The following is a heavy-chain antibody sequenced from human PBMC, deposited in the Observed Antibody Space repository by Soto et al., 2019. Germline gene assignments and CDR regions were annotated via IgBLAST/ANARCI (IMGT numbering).Heavy chain of an antibody. V-gene: IGHV3-30*18. CDR3: AKDEYYYSRSGYYIFDS. J-gene: IGHJ4*02. Sequence: SLKISYEVSGFKFSTYGMHWVRQAPGKGLEWVAAISHDGTNKNYGDSVKGRFTISRDNSKKTLYLQMNSLRPEDTALYYCAKDEYYYSRSGYYIFDSWGQGTLVTVSS. D-gene: IGHD3-22*01. CDR1: GFKFSTYG. CDR2: ISHDGTNK.